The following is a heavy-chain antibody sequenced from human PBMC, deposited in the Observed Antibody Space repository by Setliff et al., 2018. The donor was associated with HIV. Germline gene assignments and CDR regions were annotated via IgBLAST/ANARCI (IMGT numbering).Heavy chain of an antibody. V-gene: IGHV4-59*02. CDR1: GASVSSHY. Sequence: PSETLSLTCTVYGASVSSHYWSWIRQPPGKGLEWVGSISDRGTTNYNPYLKSRVTVSSDTSKNQVSLKVTSLTAADTAEYDCARHKVTSTLGGLIYDYFYYGMDVWGHGTTVTVSS. D-gene: IGHD3-16*01. CDR3: ARHKVTSTLGGLIYDYFYYGMDV. CDR2: ISDRGTT. J-gene: IGHJ6*02.